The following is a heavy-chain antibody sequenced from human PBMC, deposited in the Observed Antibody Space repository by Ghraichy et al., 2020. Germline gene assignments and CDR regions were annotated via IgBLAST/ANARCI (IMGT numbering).Heavy chain of an antibody. D-gene: IGHD4-11*01. CDR1: GGTFSSYA. CDR3: AREYPSRGFNYWDSNWFDP. Sequence: SVKVSCKASGGTFSSYAISWVRQAPGQGLEWMGGIIPIFGTANYAQKFQGRVTITADESTSTAYMELSSLRSEDTAVYYCAREYPSRGFNYWDSNWFDPWGQGTLVTVSS. CDR2: IIPIFGTA. J-gene: IGHJ5*02. V-gene: IGHV1-69*13.